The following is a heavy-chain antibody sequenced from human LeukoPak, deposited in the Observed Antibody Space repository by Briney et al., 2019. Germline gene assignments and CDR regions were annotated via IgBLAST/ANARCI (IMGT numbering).Heavy chain of an antibody. CDR1: GYTFTSYW. J-gene: IGHJ4*02. CDR2: IYPGNSDT. D-gene: IGHD2-15*01. Sequence: GESLKISCEGSGYTFTSYWIGWVRQLPGKGLEWMGIIYPGNSDTRYSPSFQGQVTISADKSISTAYLQWSSLRASDTAIYYCARQGSSLDYWGQGTLVTVSS. CDR3: ARQGSSLDY. V-gene: IGHV5-51*01.